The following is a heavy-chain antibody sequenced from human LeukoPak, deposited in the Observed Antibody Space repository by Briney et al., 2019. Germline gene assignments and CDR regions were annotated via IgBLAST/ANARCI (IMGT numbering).Heavy chain of an antibody. V-gene: IGHV4-30-2*01. CDR2: IDHSGST. J-gene: IGHJ5*02. CDR3: ARDPGVGWFDP. CDR1: GDSINSGGYY. Sequence: PSETLSLTCTVSGDSINSGGYYWSWIRQPPGKGLEWIGCIDHSGSTYYKSSFKTRVTISVDRSKNHFSLKLSSVTAADTAVYYCARDPGVGWFDPWAREPWSPSPQ.